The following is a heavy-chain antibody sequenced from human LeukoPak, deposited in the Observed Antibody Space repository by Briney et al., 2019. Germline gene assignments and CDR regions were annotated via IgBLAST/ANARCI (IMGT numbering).Heavy chain of an antibody. Sequence: GGSLRLSCAASGFTSSTYNMNWVRQAPGKGLEWVSAISGSGGSTYYADSVKGRFTISRDNSKNTLYLQMNSLGADDTAVYYCAKGNWRYFDYWGQGTLVTVSS. V-gene: IGHV3-23*01. CDR1: GFTSSTYN. J-gene: IGHJ4*02. CDR3: AKGNWRYFDY. CDR2: ISGSGGST. D-gene: IGHD1-1*01.